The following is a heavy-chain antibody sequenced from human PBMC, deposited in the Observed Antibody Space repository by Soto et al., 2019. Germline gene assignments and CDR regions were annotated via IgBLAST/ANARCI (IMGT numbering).Heavy chain of an antibody. CDR1: GYTFTTYD. CDR2: VNPSSGNT. V-gene: IGHV1-8*01. D-gene: IGHD1-20*01. Sequence: QVQLVQSGAEVKRPGASVKVSCEASGYTFTTYDINWVRQASGQGLEWMGCVNPSSGNTVYAQKFHGRVTMTRDTSISTAYMELSSLKSDDTAIYYCAIASMYIWNDHWGQGTLVTVSS. CDR3: AIASMYIWNDH. J-gene: IGHJ5*02.